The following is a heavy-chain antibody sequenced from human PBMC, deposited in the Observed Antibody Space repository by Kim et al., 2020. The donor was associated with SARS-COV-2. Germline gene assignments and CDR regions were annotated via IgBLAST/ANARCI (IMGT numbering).Heavy chain of an antibody. J-gene: IGHJ4*02. D-gene: IGHD3-3*01. CDR3: ARASEMATMYDFAGVFDY. CDR2: IYSGGST. CDR1: GFTVSSNY. Sequence: GGSLRLSCAASGFTVSSNYMSWVRQAPGKGLEWGSVIYSGGSTYYADSVKGRFTISRHNSKTTLYLQMNSLRAEDTAVYYCARASEMATMYDFAGVFDYWGQRTLVTISS. V-gene: IGHV3-53*04.